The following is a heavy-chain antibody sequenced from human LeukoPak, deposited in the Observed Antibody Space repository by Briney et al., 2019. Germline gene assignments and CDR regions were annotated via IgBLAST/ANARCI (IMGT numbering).Heavy chain of an antibody. CDR1: GFTFSSYA. J-gene: IGHJ4*02. CDR2: ISSSGSTI. CDR3: ARDPNYGEDY. V-gene: IGHV3-48*03. D-gene: IGHD4-17*01. Sequence: GGSLRLSCAASGFTFSSYAMSWVRQAPGKGLEWVSYISSSGSTIYYADSVKGRFTISRDNAKNSLYLQMNSLRAEDTAVYYCARDPNYGEDYWGQGTLVTVSS.